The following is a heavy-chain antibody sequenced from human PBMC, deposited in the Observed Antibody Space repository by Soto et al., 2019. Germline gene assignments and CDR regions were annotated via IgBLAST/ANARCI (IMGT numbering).Heavy chain of an antibody. J-gene: IGHJ4*02. Sequence: QVQLVQSGAEVKKPGASVEVSCKASGYTFTSYDIHWVRQAPGQRLEWMGMINPNSGSTNYAQKIQGRVTLTRDTSTSTVYMELSSLRSEDTALYYCAKDWGFSGYDHFDYWGQGTLVTVSS. CDR1: GYTFTSYD. CDR2: INPNSGST. CDR3: AKDWGFSGYDHFDY. D-gene: IGHD5-12*01. V-gene: IGHV1-46*01.